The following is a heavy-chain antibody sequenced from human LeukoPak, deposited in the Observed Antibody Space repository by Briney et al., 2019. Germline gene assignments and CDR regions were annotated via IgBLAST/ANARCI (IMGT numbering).Heavy chain of an antibody. CDR2: IYYSGST. J-gene: IGHJ4*02. CDR1: GGSISNYY. CDR3: ARHGSSGYYSHIDY. Sequence: PSQTLSLTCTVSGGSISNYYWSWIRQPPGKGLEWIGYIYYSGSTNYNPSLKSRVTISVDTSKNQFSLKLSSVTAADTAVYYCARHGSSGYYSHIDYWGQGTLVTVSS. V-gene: IGHV4-59*08. D-gene: IGHD3-22*01.